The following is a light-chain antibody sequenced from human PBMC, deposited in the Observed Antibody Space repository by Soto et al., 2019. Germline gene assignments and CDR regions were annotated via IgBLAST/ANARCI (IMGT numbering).Light chain of an antibody. CDR1: QSVSRN. V-gene: IGKV3-15*01. Sequence: EIVMTQSPATLSVSPGERATLSCRASQSVSRNLAWYQQKPGQAPRLLIYGASTRTNGIPDRFSGSGSGTELTLSISSLQSEDFAVYYCQQRSDRLTITFGQGTRLEI. CDR3: QQRSDRLTIT. J-gene: IGKJ5*01. CDR2: GAS.